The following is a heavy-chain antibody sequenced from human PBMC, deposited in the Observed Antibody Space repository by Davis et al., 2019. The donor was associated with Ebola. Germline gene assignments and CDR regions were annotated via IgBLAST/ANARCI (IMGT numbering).Heavy chain of an antibody. Sequence: GESLKISFAASGFTFSSYGMHWVRQAPGKGLEWVAVISYDGSNKYYADSVKGRFTISRDNSKNTLYLQMNSLRSEDTAVYYCARAMTTVTTSWFDPWGQGTLVTVSS. V-gene: IGHV3-30*03. CDR3: ARAMTTVTTSWFDP. CDR1: GFTFSSYG. CDR2: ISYDGSNK. D-gene: IGHD4-17*01. J-gene: IGHJ5*02.